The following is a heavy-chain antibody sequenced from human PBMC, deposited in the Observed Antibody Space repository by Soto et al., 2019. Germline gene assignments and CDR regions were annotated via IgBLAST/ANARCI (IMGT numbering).Heavy chain of an antibody. J-gene: IGHJ4*02. CDR3: AKVKVPRPYYYDSSADY. CDR1: GFTFSSYA. Sequence: GGSLRLSCAASGFTFSSYAMSWVRQAPGKGLEWVSAISGSGGSTYYADSVKGRFTISRDNSKNTLYLQMNSLRAEDTAVYYCAKVKVPRPYYYDSSADYWGQGTLVTVSS. V-gene: IGHV3-23*01. D-gene: IGHD3-22*01. CDR2: ISGSGGST.